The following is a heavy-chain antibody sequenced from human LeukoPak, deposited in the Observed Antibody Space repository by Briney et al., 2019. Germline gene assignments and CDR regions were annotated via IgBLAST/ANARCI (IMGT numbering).Heavy chain of an antibody. CDR1: GFTFSSFG. CDR2: ILYDGTNK. V-gene: IGHV3-30*02. J-gene: IGHJ3*02. Sequence: GGSLRLSCAASGFTFSSFGMHWVRQAPGQGLEWVAFILYDGTNKYYADSVKGRFTISRDNSKNTLSLQMNSLRAEDTAVYYCAKDFHRLGEFDAFDIWGQGTMVTVSS. D-gene: IGHD3-16*01. CDR3: AKDFHRLGEFDAFDI.